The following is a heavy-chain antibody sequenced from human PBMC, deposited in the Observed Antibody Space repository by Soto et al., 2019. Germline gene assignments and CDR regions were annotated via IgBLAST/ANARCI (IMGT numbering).Heavy chain of an antibody. J-gene: IGHJ4*02. V-gene: IGHV4-31*03. CDR1: GGSITSGGYY. CDR2: IYYSGFT. Sequence: LTCTVSGGSITSGGYYWSWIRQHPGKGLERIGYIYYSGFTYYNPSLNSRVTISVDTSKNQFSLKLSSVTAEDTAVYYCARDYSSYGPFDYWGQGTLVTVSS. CDR3: ARDYSSYGPFDY. D-gene: IGHD5-18*01.